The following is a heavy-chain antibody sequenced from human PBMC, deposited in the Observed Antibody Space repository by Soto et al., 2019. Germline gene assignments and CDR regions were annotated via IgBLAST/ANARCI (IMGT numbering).Heavy chain of an antibody. Sequence: QVQLVESGGGVVQPGRSLRLSCAASGFTFSSYAMHWVRQAPGKGLEWVAVISYDGSNKYYADSVKGRFTISRDNSKKTLYLQMNSLRAEDTAVYYCARAPGGDSVFDYWGQGTLVTVSS. CDR1: GFTFSSYA. D-gene: IGHD4-17*01. CDR2: ISYDGSNK. J-gene: IGHJ4*02. V-gene: IGHV3-30-3*01. CDR3: ARAPGGDSVFDY.